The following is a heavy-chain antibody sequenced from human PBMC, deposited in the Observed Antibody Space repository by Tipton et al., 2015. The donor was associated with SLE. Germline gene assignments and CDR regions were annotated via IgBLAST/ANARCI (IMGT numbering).Heavy chain of an antibody. J-gene: IGHJ6*02. Sequence: TLSLTCIVSGGSIFSSYWSWIRQPPGKGLEWIGCIYFSGSTNYNPSLRSRVTMSVDSSNSQFSLKLSSVTAADTAVYYCARHYYDGRNFPPGTFWGQGTTVTVSS. CDR1: GGSIFSSY. V-gene: IGHV4-59*01. D-gene: IGHD3-22*01. CDR2: IYFSGST. CDR3: ARHYYDGRNFPPGTF.